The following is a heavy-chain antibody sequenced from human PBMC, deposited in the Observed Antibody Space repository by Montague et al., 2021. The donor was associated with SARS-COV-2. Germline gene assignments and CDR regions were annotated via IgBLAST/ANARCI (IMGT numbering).Heavy chain of an antibody. J-gene: IGHJ3*02. D-gene: IGHD5-12*01. V-gene: IGHV4-39*02. Sequence: SETLYLTCTVSGGSISSSNYYWDWIRQPPGKGLEWIGSIYDSGSTYYNPSLKSRVTISVDTSKNHFSLKLSSATAADTAVYYCARRGRKHLPVATTIGGFDIWGQGTMVTVSS. CDR2: IYDSGST. CDR3: ARRGRKHLPVATTIGGFDI. CDR1: GGSISSSNYY.